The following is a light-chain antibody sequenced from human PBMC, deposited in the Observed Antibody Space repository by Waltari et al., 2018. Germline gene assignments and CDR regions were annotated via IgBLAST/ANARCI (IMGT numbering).Light chain of an antibody. J-gene: IGLJ3*02. Sequence: QTVVTQEPSLTVSPGGTVTLTCASSTGAVTSGHFPNWFQQKPGQAPRSLIHSTSTKPSWPPARFSGSLLGDKGALTLSGVQPEDEAEYYCLLYYGGVQVFGGGTKLTVL. CDR3: LLYYGGVQV. CDR2: STS. CDR1: TGAVTSGHF. V-gene: IGLV7-43*01.